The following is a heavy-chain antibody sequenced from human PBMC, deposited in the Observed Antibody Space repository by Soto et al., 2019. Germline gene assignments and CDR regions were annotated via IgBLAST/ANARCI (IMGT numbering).Heavy chain of an antibody. J-gene: IGHJ5*02. CDR2: IFANGHT. Sequence: SETLSLTCIVSGGSISEKYWNWVRQPPGKGLEWIGLIFANGHTDYNPSLKSRVTMSVDASKNQFSLRLTSMTAADTAVYYCVARLAASGLNWLDPWGRATLVTLFS. CDR3: VARLAASGLNWLDP. V-gene: IGHV4-4*07. CDR1: GGSISEKY. D-gene: IGHD6-13*01.